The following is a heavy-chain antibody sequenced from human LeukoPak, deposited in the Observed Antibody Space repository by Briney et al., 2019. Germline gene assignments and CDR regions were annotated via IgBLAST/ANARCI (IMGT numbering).Heavy chain of an antibody. CDR3: ARDHFYSSGAFDP. CDR2: ITSTGAYI. D-gene: IGHD3-22*01. V-gene: IGHV3-21*01. CDR1: GFTFGLYT. J-gene: IGHJ5*02. Sequence: PGGSLRLSCDASGFTFGLYTITWFRQAPGKGLEWVSSITSTGAYINYADSVKGRFTISRDNAKNSLYLQMNSLRAEDTAVYYCARDHFYSSGAFDPWGQGTLVTVSS.